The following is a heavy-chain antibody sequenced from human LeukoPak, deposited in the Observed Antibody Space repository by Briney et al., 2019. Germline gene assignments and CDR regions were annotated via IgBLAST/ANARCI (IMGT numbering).Heavy chain of an antibody. V-gene: IGHV3-21*01. CDR1: GFTFSSYS. D-gene: IGHD6-13*01. J-gene: IGHJ4*02. Sequence: GGSLRLSCAASGFTFSSYSMNWVRQAPGKGLEWVSSISSSSSYIYYADSVKGRFTISRDNAKNSPYLQMNSLRAEDTAVYYCARYIAAAGLDYWGQGTLVTVSS. CDR2: ISSSSSYI. CDR3: ARYIAAAGLDY.